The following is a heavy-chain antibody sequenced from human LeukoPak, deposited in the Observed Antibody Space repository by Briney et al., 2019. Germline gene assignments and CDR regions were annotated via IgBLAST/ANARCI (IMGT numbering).Heavy chain of an antibody. CDR3: AKVARGITIFGVPNGAFDI. CDR2: IRYDGSNK. Sequence: GGSLRLSCAASGFTFSSYGMHWVRQAPGKGLEWVAFIRYDGSNKYYADSVKGRFTISRDNSKNTLYLQMNSLRAEDTAVYYCAKVARGITIFGVPNGAFDIWGQGTMVTVSS. D-gene: IGHD3-3*01. J-gene: IGHJ3*02. CDR1: GFTFSSYG. V-gene: IGHV3-30*02.